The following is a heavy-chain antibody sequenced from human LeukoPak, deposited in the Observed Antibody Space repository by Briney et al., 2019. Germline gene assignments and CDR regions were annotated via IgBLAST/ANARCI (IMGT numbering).Heavy chain of an antibody. V-gene: IGHV3-7*03. CDR2: IKQDGSEK. D-gene: IGHD3-16*01. CDR3: ARTVYYDYVWGSFTYYFDY. Sequence: GGSLRLSCAASGFTFSSYWMSWVRQAPGKGLEWVANIKQDGSEKYYVDSVKGRFTISRDNSKNTLYLQMNSLRAEDTAVYYCARTVYYDYVWGSFTYYFDYWGQGTLVTVSS. CDR1: GFTFSSYW. J-gene: IGHJ4*02.